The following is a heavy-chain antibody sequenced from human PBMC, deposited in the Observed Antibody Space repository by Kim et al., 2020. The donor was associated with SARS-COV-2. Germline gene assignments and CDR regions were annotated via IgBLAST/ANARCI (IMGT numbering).Heavy chain of an antibody. J-gene: IGHJ4*02. CDR1: GFTFSSYA. D-gene: IGHD4-17*01. CDR3: AKAPSGTTVTTYSDY. V-gene: IGHV3-23*01. Sequence: GGSLRLPCAASGFTFSSYAMSWVRQAPGKGLEWVSAISGSGGSTYYADSVKGRFTISRDNSKNTLYLQMNSLRAEDTAVYYCAKAPSGTTVTTYSDYWGQGTLVTVSS. CDR2: ISGSGGST.